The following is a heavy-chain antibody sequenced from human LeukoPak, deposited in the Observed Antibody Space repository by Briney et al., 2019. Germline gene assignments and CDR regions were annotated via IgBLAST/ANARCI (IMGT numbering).Heavy chain of an antibody. J-gene: IGHJ4*02. CDR3: ARDRYYYDSSGHYRLDY. CDR2: IYYSGST. D-gene: IGHD3-22*01. Sequence: SETLSLTCTVSGGSISSSRYFWGWIRQPPGKGLEWIGSIYYSGSTYYNPSLKSRVTISVDTSKNQFSLKLSSVTAADTAVYYCARDRYYYDSSGHYRLDYWGQGTLITVSS. CDR1: GGSISSSRYF. V-gene: IGHV4-39*02.